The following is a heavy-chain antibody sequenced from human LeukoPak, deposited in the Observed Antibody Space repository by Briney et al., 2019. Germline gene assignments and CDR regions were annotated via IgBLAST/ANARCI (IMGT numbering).Heavy chain of an antibody. J-gene: IGHJ6*03. D-gene: IGHD4-11*01. CDR2: INPNTAGT. CDR3: ATSAGDYRAGHYYYMDV. V-gene: IGHV1-2*02. Sequence: ASVKVSCKASGYTFTGYYFHWVRQAPGQGLEWMGWINPNTAGTNYAQKFLGGVTLTWDTSISTAYMELNRLTSDDTAVYYCATSAGDYRAGHYYYMDVWGRGTTVTVSS. CDR1: GYTFTGYY.